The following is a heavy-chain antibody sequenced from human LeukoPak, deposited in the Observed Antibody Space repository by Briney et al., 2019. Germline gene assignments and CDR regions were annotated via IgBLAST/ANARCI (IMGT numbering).Heavy chain of an antibody. Sequence: GGSLRLSCAASGFTFSSYEMNWVRQAPGKGLEWVSSISTSSSYIYYADSLKGRFTISRHNAKNSLYLHMNSLRAEDTAVYYCAKGGGYEAQYYYYYLDVWGKGTTVTISS. V-gene: IGHV3-21*01. J-gene: IGHJ6*03. CDR1: GFTFSSYE. CDR2: ISTSSSYI. CDR3: AKGGGYEAQYYYYYLDV. D-gene: IGHD5-12*01.